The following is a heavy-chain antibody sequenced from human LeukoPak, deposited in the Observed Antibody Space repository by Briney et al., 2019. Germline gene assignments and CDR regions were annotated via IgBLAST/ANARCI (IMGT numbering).Heavy chain of an antibody. D-gene: IGHD3-22*01. CDR2: IYPGDSDT. CDR3: AGHPRGYYDSSGYPIYYFDY. V-gene: IGHV5-51*01. J-gene: IGHJ4*02. CDR1: GYSFTSYW. Sequence: GESLKISCKGSGYSFTSYWIGWVRQMPGKGLEWMGIIYPGDSDTRYSPSFQGQVTISADKSISTAYLQWSSLKASDTAMYYCAGHPRGYYDSSGYPIYYFDYWGQGTLVTVSS.